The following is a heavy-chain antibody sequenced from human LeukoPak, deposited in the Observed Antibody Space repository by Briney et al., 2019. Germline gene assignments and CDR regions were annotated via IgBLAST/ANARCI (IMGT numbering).Heavy chain of an antibody. CDR1: GYTLTGYY. Sequence: ASVKVSCKASGYTLTGYYMHWVRQAPGQGLEWMGWINPNSGGTNYAQKFQGRVTMTRDTSISTAYMELSRLRSDDTAVYYCARGSGWYGGFDYWGQGTLVTVSS. J-gene: IGHJ4*02. V-gene: IGHV1-2*02. CDR3: ARGSGWYGGFDY. CDR2: INPNSGGT. D-gene: IGHD6-19*01.